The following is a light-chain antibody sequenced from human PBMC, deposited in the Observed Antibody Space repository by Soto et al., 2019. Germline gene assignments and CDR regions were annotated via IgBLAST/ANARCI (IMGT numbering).Light chain of an antibody. CDR1: QSISSW. J-gene: IGKJ1*01. CDR3: QQYNRYSLT. CDR2: DAS. V-gene: IGKV1-5*01. Sequence: DIQMTQSPSTLSASVGERVTITCRASQSISSWLAWYQQKPGKAPKLLIYDASSLESGVPSRFSGRGSETEFTLTISSLLPDDFATYFCQQYNRYSLTFGQGTKVEIK.